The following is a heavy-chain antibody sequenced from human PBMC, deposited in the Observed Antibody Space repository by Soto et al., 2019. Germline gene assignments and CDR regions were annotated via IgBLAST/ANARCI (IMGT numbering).Heavy chain of an antibody. D-gene: IGHD5-18*01. V-gene: IGHV4-30-2*01. CDR1: GGSISSDTYS. CDR3: ARCGYSYGLDY. J-gene: IGHJ4*02. Sequence: PSETLSLTCAVSGGSISSDTYSWSWIRQPPGKGLEWVGYIHHSGNTYFNPSLKSRVTISVDRSKNQLSLKLTSVTAADTAVYYCARCGYSYGLDYWGQGTLVTVSS. CDR2: IHHSGNT.